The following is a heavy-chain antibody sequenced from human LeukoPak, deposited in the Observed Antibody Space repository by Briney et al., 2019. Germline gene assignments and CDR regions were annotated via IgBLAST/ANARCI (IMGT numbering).Heavy chain of an antibody. Sequence: QPGWSLRLSCAASGFTFSSYWMSWVRQATGKGLDWVANVKQDGSEKYYVDSVKGQFTISRDNAKHSLYLQMNSLRAVDTAFFFQAEDGIRYFDWLFLGAFDIWGLGTMVTVSS. CDR2: VKQDGSEK. CDR1: GFTFSSYW. V-gene: IGHV3-7*01. CDR3: AEDGIRYFDWLFLGAFDI. D-gene: IGHD3-9*01. J-gene: IGHJ3*02.